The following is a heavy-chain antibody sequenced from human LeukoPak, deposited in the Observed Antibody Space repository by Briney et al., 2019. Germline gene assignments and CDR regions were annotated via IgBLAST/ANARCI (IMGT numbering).Heavy chain of an antibody. CDR3: ARVMAVAGTGEDY. J-gene: IGHJ4*02. Sequence: GASVKVSFKASGYTFTSYGISWVRPAPGQGLEWMGWIIAYNGNTNYSQKLQGRVTMTTDTSTSTAYMELRSLRSDDTAVYYCARVMAVAGTGEDYWGQGTLVTVSS. CDR1: GYTFTSYG. V-gene: IGHV1-18*01. D-gene: IGHD6-19*01. CDR2: IIAYNGNT.